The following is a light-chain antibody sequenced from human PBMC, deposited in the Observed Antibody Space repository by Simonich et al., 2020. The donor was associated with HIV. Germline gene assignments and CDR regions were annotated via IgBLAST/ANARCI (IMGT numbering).Light chain of an antibody. CDR3: NSRDSSGVV. V-gene: IGLV3-19*01. J-gene: IGLJ2*01. Sequence: SSELTQDPAVSVALGQTVRITCQGDSLRSYYASCYQQKPGQAPVLVIYGKNNRPSWIPSRFSGSSSGNTASLTNTGAQAEAEADYYCNSRDSSGVVFGGGTKLTVL. CDR1: SLRSYY. CDR2: GKN.